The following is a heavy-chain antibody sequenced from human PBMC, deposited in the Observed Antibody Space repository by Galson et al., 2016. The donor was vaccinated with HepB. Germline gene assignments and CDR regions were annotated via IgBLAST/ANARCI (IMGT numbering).Heavy chain of an antibody. CDR3: TRGASRGGTAIGSRIHNFGRDV. CDR2: VYHSGNT. D-gene: IGHD3-10*01. V-gene: IGHV4-4*02. CDR1: GGSISSSNW. Sequence: SETLSLTCGVSGGSISSSNWWTWVRQTPGKGLEWIGEVYHSGNTNYNPSLKSRVTVAVDKSKNQFSLRLTSVTAADTAVYYCTRGASRGGTAIGSRIHNFGRDVWGQGTTVIVSS. J-gene: IGHJ6*02.